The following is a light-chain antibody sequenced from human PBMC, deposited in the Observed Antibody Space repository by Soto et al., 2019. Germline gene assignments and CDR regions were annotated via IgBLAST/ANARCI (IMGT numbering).Light chain of an antibody. Sequence: QSALTQPASVSGSPGQSITISCTGTSSDVGGYNDVSWYQQHPGKAPKLMIYDVSNRPSAVSNRFSGSRSGNTASLTISGGQDEDEADDYCSTYTSSSTLVVFGVGTQLTVL. CDR3: STYTSSSTLVV. CDR1: SSDVGGYND. CDR2: DVS. J-gene: IGLJ2*01. V-gene: IGLV2-14*01.